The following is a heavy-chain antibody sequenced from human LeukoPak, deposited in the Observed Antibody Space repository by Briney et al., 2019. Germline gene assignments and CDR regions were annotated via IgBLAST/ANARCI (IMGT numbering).Heavy chain of an antibody. CDR1: GGSISSGGYY. CDR2: IYYSGST. J-gene: IGHJ4*02. Sequence: SETLSLTCTVSGGSISSGGYYWSWIRQHPAKGLEWIGYIYYSGSTYYNPSLKSRVTISVDTSKNQFSLKLSSVTAADTAVYYCARGQGFRYYFDYWGQGTLVTVSS. CDR3: ARGQGFRYYFDY. V-gene: IGHV4-31*03.